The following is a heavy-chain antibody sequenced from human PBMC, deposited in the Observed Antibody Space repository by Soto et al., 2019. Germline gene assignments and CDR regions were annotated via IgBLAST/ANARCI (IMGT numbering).Heavy chain of an antibody. D-gene: IGHD1-26*01. J-gene: IGHJ4*02. CDR3: ARLVASYYYFDS. CDR1: SGSVSTYY. CDR2: IYSSGST. Sequence: PSETLSLTCTVSSGSVSTYYWSWIRQPPGKGLEWIGYIYSSGSTNYNPSLKSRLTMSVDTSKNQFSLKLSSVTAADTAVYYCARLVASYYYFDSWGQGTLVTVPQ. V-gene: IGHV4-59*08.